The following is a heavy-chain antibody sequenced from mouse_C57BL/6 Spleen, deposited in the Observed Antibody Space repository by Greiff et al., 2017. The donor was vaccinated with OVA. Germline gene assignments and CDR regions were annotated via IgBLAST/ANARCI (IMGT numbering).Heavy chain of an antibody. CDR3: ARKGYGSSYDY. Sequence: QVQLQQPGAELVMPGASVKLSCTASGYTFTSYWMHWVKQRPGQGLEWIGEIDPSDSYTNYNQKFKGKSTLTVDKSSSTAYMQLSSLTSEDSAVYYCARKGYGSSYDYWGQGTTLTVSS. V-gene: IGHV1-69*01. D-gene: IGHD1-1*01. CDR1: GYTFTSYW. CDR2: IDPSDSYT. J-gene: IGHJ2*01.